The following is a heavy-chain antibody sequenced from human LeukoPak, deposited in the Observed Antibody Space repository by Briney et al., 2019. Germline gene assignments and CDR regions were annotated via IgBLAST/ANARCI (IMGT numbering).Heavy chain of an antibody. J-gene: IGHJ4*02. V-gene: IGHV4-59*12. CDR2: IYYSGST. Sequence: PSETLSLTCTVSGGSISSYYWSWIRQPPGKGLEWIGYIYYSGSTNYNSSLKSRVTISVDTSKNQFSLKLSSVTAADTAVYYCARESRYSSSWYVKDYWGQGTLVTVSS. CDR1: GGSISSYY. D-gene: IGHD6-13*01. CDR3: ARESRYSSSWYVKDY.